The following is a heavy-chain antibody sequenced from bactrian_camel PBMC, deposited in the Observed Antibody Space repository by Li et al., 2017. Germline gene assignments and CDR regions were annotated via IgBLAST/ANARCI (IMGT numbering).Heavy chain of an antibody. CDR3: AAEACGGYAPHEYNY. V-gene: IGHV3S53*01. CDR2: IEGGDIR. CDR1: GYTSSTVC. J-gene: IGHJ4*01. D-gene: IGHD2*01. Sequence: HVQLVESGGGSVQTGGSLRLSCSASGYTSSTVCMGWFRQAPGKEREEVAGIEGGDIRTYGDSVKGRFTISLDNAKNILYLQMNSLKPEDTAKYYCAAEACGGYAPHEYNYWGQGTQVTVS.